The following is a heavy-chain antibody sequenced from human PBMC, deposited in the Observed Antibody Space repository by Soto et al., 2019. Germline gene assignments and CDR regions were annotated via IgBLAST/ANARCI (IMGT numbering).Heavy chain of an antibody. V-gene: IGHV1-46*01. D-gene: IGHD3-22*01. J-gene: IGHJ4*02. CDR3: ARAFGYYFDSSGYLPIDY. CDR2: INPSGGST. Sequence: ASVKVSCKASGYTFTSYYMHWVRQAPGQGLEWMGIINPSGGSTSYAQKFQGRVTMTRDTSTSTVYMELSSLRSEDTAVYYCARAFGYYFDSSGYLPIDYWGQGTLVTLS. CDR1: GYTFTSYY.